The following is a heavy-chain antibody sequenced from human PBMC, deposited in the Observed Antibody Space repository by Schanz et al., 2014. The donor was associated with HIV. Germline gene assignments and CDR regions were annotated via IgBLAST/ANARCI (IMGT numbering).Heavy chain of an antibody. J-gene: IGHJ5*02. Sequence: VQLVESGGGLVQPGGSLRLSCAASGFTFSSYAMHWVRQAPGKGLEWVAVIWYDGSNKYYADSVKGRFTISRDNSKNTLYLQLNSLRAEDTAVYYCARASPGIAAADTLGWFDPWGQGTLVTVSS. CDR1: GFTFSSYA. V-gene: IGHV3-33*08. D-gene: IGHD6-13*01. CDR3: ARASPGIAAADTLGWFDP. CDR2: IWYDGSNK.